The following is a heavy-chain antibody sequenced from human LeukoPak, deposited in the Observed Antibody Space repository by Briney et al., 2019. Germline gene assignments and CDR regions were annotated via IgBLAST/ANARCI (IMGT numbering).Heavy chain of an antibody. D-gene: IGHD3-22*01. J-gene: IGHJ4*02. CDR1: GFTLSDHY. Sequence: GGSLRLSCAASGFTLSDHYMDWVRQAPGKGREWVGRSRNKANSYTTEYAASVTGRFTIARDDSEYSLYLQMNSLKTEDTAVYYCARGDSSGYSNYWGQGTLVTVSS. CDR3: ARGDSSGYSNY. CDR2: SRNKANSYTT. V-gene: IGHV3-72*01.